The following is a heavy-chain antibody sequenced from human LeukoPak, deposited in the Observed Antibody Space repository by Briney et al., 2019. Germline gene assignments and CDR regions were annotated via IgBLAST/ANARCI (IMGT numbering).Heavy chain of an antibody. D-gene: IGHD6-13*01. CDR1: GGSISSYY. Sequence: PSETLSHTCTVSGGSISSYYWSWIRQPPGKGLEWIGYIYYSGSTNYNPSLKSRVTISVDTSKNQFSLKLSSVTAADTAVYYCARGDSSPWYFDLWGRGTLVTVSS. CDR3: ARGDSSPWYFDL. V-gene: IGHV4-59*01. J-gene: IGHJ2*01. CDR2: IYYSGST.